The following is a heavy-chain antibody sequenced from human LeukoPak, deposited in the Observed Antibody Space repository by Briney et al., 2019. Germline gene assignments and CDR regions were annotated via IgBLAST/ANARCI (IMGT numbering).Heavy chain of an antibody. CDR1: GFTFSSYG. CDR3: AKTDDHGRSIAVAGVGFDP. J-gene: IGHJ5*02. V-gene: IGHV3-30*18. CDR2: ISYDGSNK. D-gene: IGHD6-19*01. Sequence: PGGSLRLSCAASGFTFSSYGMHWVRQAPGKGLEWVAVISYDGSNKYYADSVKGRFTISRDNSKNTLYLQMNSLRAEDTAVYYSAKTDDHGRSIAVAGVGFDPWGQGTLVTVSS.